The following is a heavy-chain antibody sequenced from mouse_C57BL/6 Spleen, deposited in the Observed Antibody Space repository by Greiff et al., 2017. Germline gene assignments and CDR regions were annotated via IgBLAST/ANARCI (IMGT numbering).Heavy chain of an antibody. J-gene: IGHJ4*01. D-gene: IGHD1-1*01. CDR2: IDPSDSYT. CDR1: GYTFTSSW. Sequence: VQLQQPGPELVRPGTSVKLSCKASGYTFTSSWMHWVKQRPGQGLEWIGVIDPSDSYTNYNQKFKGKATLTVDTSSSTAYMQLSSLTSEDSAVYYCATPNYYGSSSYAMDYWGQGTSVTVSS. CDR3: ATPNYYGSSSYAMDY. V-gene: IGHV1-59*01.